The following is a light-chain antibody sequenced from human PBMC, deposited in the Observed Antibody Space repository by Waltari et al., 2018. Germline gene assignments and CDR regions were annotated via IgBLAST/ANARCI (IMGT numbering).Light chain of an antibody. V-gene: IGLV4-69*01. J-gene: IGLJ3*02. CDR1: SGHTSTV. CDR3: QTGGHGTWV. CDR2: VNSDGSH. Sequence: QLVLTQSPSASASLGAPVKPTCTLSSGHTSTVLAWLQQQPGKGPRFLMKVNSDGSHSKGDEIPDRFSGSSSGAERYLSISSLQSEDDADYYCQTGGHGTWVFGGGTKVTVL.